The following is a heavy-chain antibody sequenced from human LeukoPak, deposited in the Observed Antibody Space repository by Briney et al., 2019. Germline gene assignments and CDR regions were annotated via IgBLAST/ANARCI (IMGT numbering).Heavy chain of an antibody. V-gene: IGHV3-48*04. D-gene: IGHD6-19*01. CDR1: GFTFSSYW. J-gene: IGHJ4*02. CDR3: AREMVAGTFDS. CDR2: IGGSDSIV. Sequence: GGSLRLSCAASGFTFSSYWMHWVRQAPGEGLEWVADIGGSDSIVAYAASVRGRFSISRDFAKNSLYLEMNSLRAEDTAVYYCAREMVAGTFDSWGQGALVTVSS.